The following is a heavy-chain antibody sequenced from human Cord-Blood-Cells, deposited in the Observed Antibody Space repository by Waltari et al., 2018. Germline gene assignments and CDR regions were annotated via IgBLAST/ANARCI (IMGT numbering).Heavy chain of an antibody. Sequence: QVQLVQSGAEVKKPGSSVKVSCKASGGTFSSYAISWVRQAPGQGLEWRGGIIPILGTANYAQKFQGRVTITADDSTSTAYMELSSLRSEDTAVYYCARELYSGIAAADAFDIWGQGTMVTVSS. D-gene: IGHD6-13*01. CDR3: ARELYSGIAAADAFDI. V-gene: IGHV1-69*01. J-gene: IGHJ3*02. CDR1: GGTFSSYA. CDR2: IIPILGTA.